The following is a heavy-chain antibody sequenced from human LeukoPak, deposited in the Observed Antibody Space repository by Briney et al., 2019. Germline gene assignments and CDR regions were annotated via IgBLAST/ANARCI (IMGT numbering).Heavy chain of an antibody. CDR1: GDSISGSSYY. Sequence: SETLSLTCTVSGDSISGSSYYWAWVRQPPGKGLEWVGSIYYSGRTHYKPSLKSRVTMSVDTSKNQFSLKLSSVTAADTAVYYCARVPSSGYYYYYCYMDVWGKGTTVTISS. D-gene: IGHD3-22*01. CDR2: IYYSGRT. CDR3: ARVPSSGYYYYYCYMDV. J-gene: IGHJ6*03. V-gene: IGHV4-39*07.